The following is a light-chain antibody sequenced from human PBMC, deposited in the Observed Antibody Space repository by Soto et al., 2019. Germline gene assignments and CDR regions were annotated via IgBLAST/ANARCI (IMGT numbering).Light chain of an antibody. CDR1: QFVARY. CDR3: QQRASWPVT. V-gene: IGKV3-11*01. Sequence: IVLTQSPATLSVSPGERATLSCRASQFVARYLAWYQQKPGPAPRLLIYDASYRATGIPARFFASGSGTDFTLTISGLEPEDFALYYCQQRASWPVTFGGGTKVEIK. CDR2: DAS. J-gene: IGKJ4*01.